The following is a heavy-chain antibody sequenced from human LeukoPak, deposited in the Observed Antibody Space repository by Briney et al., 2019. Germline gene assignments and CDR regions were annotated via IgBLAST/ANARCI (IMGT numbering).Heavy chain of an antibody. CDR3: ARDGWLYRQEGFDP. CDR1: GYTFTSYA. J-gene: IGHJ5*02. V-gene: IGHV1-3*01. D-gene: IGHD3-22*01. CDR2: INAGNGNT. Sequence: ASVKVSCKASGYTFTSYAMHWVRQAPGQRLEWMGWINAGNGNTKYSQKFQGRVTMTTDTSTSTAYMELRSLRSDDTAVYYCARDGWLYRQEGFDPWGQGTLVTVSS.